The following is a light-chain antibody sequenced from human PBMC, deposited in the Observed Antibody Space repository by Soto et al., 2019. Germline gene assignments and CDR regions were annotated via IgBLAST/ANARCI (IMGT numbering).Light chain of an antibody. CDR1: SSTIGSNF. CDR3: AAWDDTLNGWV. Sequence: QSVLTQPPSASGTPGQGVTISCSGSSSTIGSNFVVWYQQLPGTAPKLLIYGNDRRPSGVPGRFSGSKSGTSASLAITGLESEDEADYCCAAWDDTLNGWVFGGGTQLTVL. J-gene: IGLJ3*02. CDR2: GND. V-gene: IGLV1-44*01.